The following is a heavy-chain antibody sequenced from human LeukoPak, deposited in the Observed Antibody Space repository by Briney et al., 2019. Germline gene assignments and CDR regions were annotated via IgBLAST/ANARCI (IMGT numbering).Heavy chain of an antibody. CDR3: VRDEGSGSYPF. V-gene: IGHV3-33*01. Sequence: GRSLRLSCAASGFSFNTYAMHWVRQAPCKGLEWVAVIWYDGSKKFYADSVKGRFTVSRDNSKNTLYLQMNSLRVDETAVYYCVRDEGSGSYPFWGQGTLVTVSS. D-gene: IGHD1-26*01. CDR1: GFSFNTYA. CDR2: IWYDGSKK. J-gene: IGHJ4*02.